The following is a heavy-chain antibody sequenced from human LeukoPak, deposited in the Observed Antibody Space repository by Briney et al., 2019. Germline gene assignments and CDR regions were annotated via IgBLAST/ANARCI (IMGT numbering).Heavy chain of an antibody. V-gene: IGHV4-59*08. J-gene: IGHJ4*02. Sequence: SEPLSLTCTVAGGSISSYYWSWIRQPPEKGLEWIGCIYYSESTNYNPSLKSRVTISVDTSKNQFSLKLRSVTAADTAVYYCARHVDGGEFYFDYWGQGTLVTVSS. CDR3: ARHVDGGEFYFDY. CDR2: IYYSEST. D-gene: IGHD3-16*01. CDR1: GGSISSYY.